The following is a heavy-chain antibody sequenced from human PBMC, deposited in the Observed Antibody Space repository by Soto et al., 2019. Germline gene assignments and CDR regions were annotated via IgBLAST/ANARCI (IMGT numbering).Heavy chain of an antibody. Sequence: QVQLVQSGAEVKKPGSSVKVSCKASGGSLGTLEINWVRQAPGQGLEWMGGIVPIFNTAKFAPKFQGRVILIADESTAPAYMVLTSLTPVDTAVYYCAREATPHSSAWHDWGQGTLVTGSA. CDR1: GGSLGTLE. V-gene: IGHV1-69*12. CDR3: AREATPHSSAWHD. CDR2: IVPIFNTA. D-gene: IGHD3-22*01. J-gene: IGHJ4*02.